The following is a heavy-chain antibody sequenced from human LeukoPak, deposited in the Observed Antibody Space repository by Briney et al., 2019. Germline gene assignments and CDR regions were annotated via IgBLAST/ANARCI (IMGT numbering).Heavy chain of an antibody. CDR2: ISGSGGST. CDR1: GFTFSSYA. J-gene: IGHJ4*02. Sequence: GGSLRPSCAASGFTFSSYAMSWVRQAPGKGLEWVSAISGSGGSTYYADSVKGRFTISRDNSKNTLYLQMNSLRAEDTAVYCCASSLIAAPPFFDYWGQGTLVTVSS. D-gene: IGHD6-6*01. V-gene: IGHV3-23*01. CDR3: ASSLIAAPPFFDY.